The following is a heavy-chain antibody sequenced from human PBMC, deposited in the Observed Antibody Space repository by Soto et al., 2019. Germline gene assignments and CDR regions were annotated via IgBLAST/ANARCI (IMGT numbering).Heavy chain of an antibody. D-gene: IGHD3-22*01. CDR1: GDYMIDFY. V-gene: IGHV4-59*12. Sequence: SEIMSLTDSVSGDYMIDFYLSWIRQSPGKGLEWIVYFHYVGTTKYNPSHKSRVTISVDTSKKQFSLNLRSVTAADTAVYYCTRLKYYDNSGYPYFFDYWGQGAPVTVSS. J-gene: IGHJ4*02. CDR2: FHYVGTT. CDR3: TRLKYYDNSGYPYFFDY.